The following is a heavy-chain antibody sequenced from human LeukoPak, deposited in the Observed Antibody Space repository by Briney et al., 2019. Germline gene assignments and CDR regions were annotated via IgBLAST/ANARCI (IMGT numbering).Heavy chain of an antibody. D-gene: IGHD4-17*01. CDR3: ARDYGDYVGAFDI. V-gene: IGHV4-59*12. CDR1: GGSISSYY. CDR2: IHHSGST. Sequence: SETLSLTCTVSGGSISSYYWNWIRQPPGKGLEWIGLIHHSGSTNYNPSLKSRLTMSVDTSKNQFSLKLSSVTAADTAVYYCARDYGDYVGAFDIWGQGTMVTVSS. J-gene: IGHJ3*02.